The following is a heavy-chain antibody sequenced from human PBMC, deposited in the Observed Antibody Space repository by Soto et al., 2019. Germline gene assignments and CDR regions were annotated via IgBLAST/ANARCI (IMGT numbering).Heavy chain of an antibody. J-gene: IGHJ6*02. D-gene: IGHD5-18*01. Sequence: GGSLRLSCAASGFTFSNAWMNWVRQAPGKGLEWVGRIKSKTDGGTTDYAAPVKGRFTISRDDSKNTLYLQMNSLKTEDTAVYYCTTRGYSYGYNDYYYGMDVWGQGTTVTVSS. CDR2: IKSKTDGGTT. V-gene: IGHV3-15*07. CDR1: GFTFSNAW. CDR3: TTRGYSYGYNDYYYGMDV.